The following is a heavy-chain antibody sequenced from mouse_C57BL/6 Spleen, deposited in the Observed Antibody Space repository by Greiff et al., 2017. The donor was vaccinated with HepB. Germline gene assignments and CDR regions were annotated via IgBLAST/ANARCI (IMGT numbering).Heavy chain of an antibody. CDR1: GFNIKDDY. Sequence: EVQLQQSGAELVRPGASVKLSCTASGFNIKDDYMHWVKQRPEQGLEWIGWIDPENGDTEYASKFQGKATITADTSSNTAYLQLSSLTSEDTAVYYCTIYPLDYWGQGTSVTVSS. CDR3: TIYPLDY. J-gene: IGHJ4*01. CDR2: IDPENGDT. V-gene: IGHV14-4*01.